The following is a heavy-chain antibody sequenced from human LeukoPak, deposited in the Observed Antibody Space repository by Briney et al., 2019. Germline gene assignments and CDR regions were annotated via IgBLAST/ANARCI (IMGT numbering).Heavy chain of an antibody. Sequence: SETLSLTCTVSGGSISSYYWSWIRQPPGKGLEWIGYIYYSGSTNYNPSLKSRVTISADTSKNQFSLKLSSVTAADTAVYYCARGMVSFGRIHRNWFDPWGQGTLVTVSS. CDR3: ARGMVSFGRIHRNWFDP. V-gene: IGHV4-59*01. D-gene: IGHD3/OR15-3a*01. CDR2: IYYSGST. J-gene: IGHJ5*02. CDR1: GGSISSYY.